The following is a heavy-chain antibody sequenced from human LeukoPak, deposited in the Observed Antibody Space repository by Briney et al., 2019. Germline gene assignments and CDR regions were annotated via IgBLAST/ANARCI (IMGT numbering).Heavy chain of an antibody. Sequence: QPGRSLRLSCTASGFTFGDYAMSWFRQAPGKGLEWVGFIRSETYGGTTGYAASVKGRFSISRDDSKSIAYLQMNSLKTEDTAVYFCTRDPAGYAYGYSFFDYWGQGTLVTVSS. CDR1: GFTFGDYA. V-gene: IGHV3-49*03. D-gene: IGHD3-22*01. J-gene: IGHJ4*02. CDR3: TRDPAGYAYGYSFFDY. CDR2: IRSETYGGTT.